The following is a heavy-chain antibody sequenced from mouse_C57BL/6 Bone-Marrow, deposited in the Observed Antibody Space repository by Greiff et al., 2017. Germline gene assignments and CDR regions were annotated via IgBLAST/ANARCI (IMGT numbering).Heavy chain of an antibody. CDR3: ARDGNYRDY. Sequence: EVQLQQSGPGMVKPSQSLSLTCTVTGYSITSGYDWHCIRHFPGNKLEWMGYISYSGSTNYNPSLKSRISITHDTSKNHFFLKLNSVTTEDTATYYCARDGNYRDYWGQGTTLTVSS. J-gene: IGHJ2*01. D-gene: IGHD1-1*02. V-gene: IGHV3-1*01. CDR1: GYSITSGYD. CDR2: ISYSGST.